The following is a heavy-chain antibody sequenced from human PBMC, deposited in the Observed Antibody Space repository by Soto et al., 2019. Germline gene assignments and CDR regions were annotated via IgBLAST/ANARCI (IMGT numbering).Heavy chain of an antibody. CDR2: IYYSGST. CDR1: GGSISSGGYY. D-gene: IGHD3-22*01. J-gene: IGHJ4*02. V-gene: IGHV4-31*01. Sequence: PSETLSLTCSVSGGSISSGGYYWSWIRQHPGKGLEWIGYIYYSGSTYYNPSLKSQVTISVDTSKNQFSLKLSSVTAADTAVYYCATLTYYYDSSGYYPIFDYWGQGTLVTVSS. CDR3: ATLTYYYDSSGYYPIFDY.